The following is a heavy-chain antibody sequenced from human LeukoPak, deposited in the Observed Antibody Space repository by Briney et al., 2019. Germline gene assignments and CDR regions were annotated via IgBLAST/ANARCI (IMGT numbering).Heavy chain of an antibody. CDR2: INPSGGST. J-gene: IGHJ6*02. D-gene: IGHD4-17*01. Sequence: GASVKVSCKASGYTFVNYYMHWVRQAPGQGLEWMGIINPSGGSTSYAQKFQGRVTMTRDTSTSTVYMELSSLRSEDTAVYYCARSDCGDLLLRDYYSMDVWGQGTTVTVSS. V-gene: IGHV1-46*01. CDR3: ARSDCGDLLLRDYYSMDV. CDR1: GYTFVNYY.